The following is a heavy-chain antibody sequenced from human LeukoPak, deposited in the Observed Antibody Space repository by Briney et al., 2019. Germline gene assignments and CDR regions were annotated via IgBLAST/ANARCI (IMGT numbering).Heavy chain of an antibody. CDR2: IYYSGST. CDR1: GGSISSYY. J-gene: IGHJ6*03. V-gene: IGHV4-59*08. D-gene: IGHD3-10*01. CDR3: ARQLYVSGSYYAPMDV. Sequence: SETLSLTCTVSGGSISSYYWNWIRQPPGKGLEWIGYIYYSGSTNYNSSLKSRVIISVDTSKNQFSLKLSSVTAADTALYFCARQLYVSGSYYAPMDVWGKGTTVTISS.